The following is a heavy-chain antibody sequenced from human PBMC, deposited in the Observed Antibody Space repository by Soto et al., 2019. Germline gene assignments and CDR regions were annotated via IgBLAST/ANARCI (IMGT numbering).Heavy chain of an antibody. D-gene: IGHD6-19*01. Sequence: QVQLVESGGGVVQPGKSLRLSCAAAGFIFRSYGVHWVRQAPGKGLEWVAVISHDGSNAYYADAVNGRFTISRDNAKNTVYLQMNIVRAEDTAVYYCAKQGIEVAGTDYFDYWGQGALVTVAS. CDR1: GFIFRSYG. J-gene: IGHJ4*02. CDR3: AKQGIEVAGTDYFDY. CDR2: ISHDGSNA. V-gene: IGHV3-30*18.